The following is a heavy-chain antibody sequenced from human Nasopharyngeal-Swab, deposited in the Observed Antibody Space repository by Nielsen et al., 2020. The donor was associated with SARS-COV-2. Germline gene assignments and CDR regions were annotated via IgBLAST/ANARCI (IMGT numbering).Heavy chain of an antibody. D-gene: IGHD2-2*01. V-gene: IGHV3-53*01. J-gene: IGHJ1*01. CDR2: TEIGGTT. Sequence: GGCLRLYCAVWGLTVSSTYMSWVRQAPGKGLEWVSVTEIGGTTHYADSVKGRFSISRDSSTNTLYLQMNNVRAEDTAVYYCARDLGGGYCTTTNCPGSWGQGTLVTVSS. CDR3: ARDLGGGYCTTTNCPGS. CDR1: GLTVSSTY.